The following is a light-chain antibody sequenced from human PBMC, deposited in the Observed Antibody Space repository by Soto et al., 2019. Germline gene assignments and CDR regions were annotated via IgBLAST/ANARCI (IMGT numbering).Light chain of an antibody. J-gene: IGLJ3*02. V-gene: IGLV2-14*01. CDR3: CSYTASTTPL. Sequence: QSALTQPPSAAGSPGQSVTISCTGTSSDVGGYHYVSWYQQYPGKAPKLVISEVSNRPSGVSNRFSGSKSGNTASLTISGLQAEDEANYYCCSYTASTTPLFGGGTKLTVL. CDR1: SSDVGGYHY. CDR2: EVS.